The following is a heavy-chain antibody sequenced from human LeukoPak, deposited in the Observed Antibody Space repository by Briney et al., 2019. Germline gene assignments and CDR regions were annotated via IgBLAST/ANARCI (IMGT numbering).Heavy chain of an antibody. V-gene: IGHV3-23*01. J-gene: IGHJ4*02. Sequence: GGSLRLSCVVSGFTISSHSMNWVRQAPGKGLEWVSAISGSGGSTYYADSVKGRFTISRDNSKNTLYLQMNSLRAEDTAVYYCAKDDCSGGSCYPDFWGQGTLVTVSS. CDR3: AKDDCSGGSCYPDF. D-gene: IGHD2-15*01. CDR2: ISGSGGST. CDR1: GFTISSHS.